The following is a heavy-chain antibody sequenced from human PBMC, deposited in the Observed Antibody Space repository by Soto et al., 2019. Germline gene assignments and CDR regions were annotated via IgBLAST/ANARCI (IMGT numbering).Heavy chain of an antibody. D-gene: IGHD5-12*01. CDR1: GGSFSGYY. CDR3: ARRRVGWLPLVGYYMDV. V-gene: IGHV4-34*01. CDR2: INHSGST. J-gene: IGHJ6*03. Sequence: SETLSLTCAVYGGSFSGYYWSWIRQPPGKGLEWIGEINHSGSTNYNPSLKSRVTISVDTSKNQFSLKLSSVTAADTAVYYCARRRVGWLPLVGYYMDVWGKGTTVTVSS.